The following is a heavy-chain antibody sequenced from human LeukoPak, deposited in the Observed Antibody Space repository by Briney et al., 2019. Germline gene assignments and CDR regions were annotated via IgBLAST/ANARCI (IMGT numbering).Heavy chain of an antibody. CDR2: IYPGDSDT. Sequence: GESLKISCKTSGYTFTSYWIGWVRQMPGKGVVWMGIIYPGDSDTRYSPSFQGQVTISADTSISTAYLQWSSLKASDTAMYYWARRCDILTGLNCFDPWRGGTLVTVSS. CDR1: GYTFTSYW. V-gene: IGHV5-51*01. D-gene: IGHD3-9*01. CDR3: ARRCDILTGLNCFDP. J-gene: IGHJ5*02.